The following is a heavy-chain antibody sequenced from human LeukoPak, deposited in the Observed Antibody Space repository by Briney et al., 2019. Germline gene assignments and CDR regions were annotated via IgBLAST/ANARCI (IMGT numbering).Heavy chain of an antibody. Sequence: PGGSLRLSCAASGFTFSNYWMSWVRQAPGKGLEWVAHINQDGSEKYYVDSAKGRFTISRDNAKNSLYLQMNSLRAEDTAVYYCGRAGGGDIVVAFAFDIWGQGTMVTVSS. J-gene: IGHJ3*02. D-gene: IGHD2-15*01. CDR3: GRAGGGDIVVAFAFDI. CDR2: INQDGSEK. V-gene: IGHV3-7*05. CDR1: GFTFSNYW.